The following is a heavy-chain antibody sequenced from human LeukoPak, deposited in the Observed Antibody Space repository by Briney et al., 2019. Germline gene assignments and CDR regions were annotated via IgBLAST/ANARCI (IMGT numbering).Heavy chain of an antibody. CDR3: ARRGGSSWSYFYFDY. CDR1: GGSFSGYY. D-gene: IGHD6-13*01. Sequence: PSETLSLTCAVYGGSFSGYYWSWIRQPPGKGLGWNGEINHSGSTNYNPSLKSRVTISVDTSKNQFSLKLSSVTAADTAVYDCARRGGSSWSYFYFDYWGQGSLVTVSS. V-gene: IGHV4-34*01. J-gene: IGHJ4*02. CDR2: INHSGST.